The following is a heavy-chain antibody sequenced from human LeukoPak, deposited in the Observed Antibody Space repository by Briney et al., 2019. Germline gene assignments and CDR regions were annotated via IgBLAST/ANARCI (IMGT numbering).Heavy chain of an antibody. J-gene: IGHJ4*02. CDR3: ARDGVGATPFDY. Sequence: GGSLRLSCAASGFTFSSYSMNWVRQAPGKGLEWVSSISSSSSYIYYADSVKGRFTISRDNAKNSLYLQMNSLRAEDTAVYYCARDGVGATPFDYWGQGTLVTLSS. CDR2: ISSSSSYI. CDR1: GFTFSSYS. D-gene: IGHD1-26*01. V-gene: IGHV3-21*01.